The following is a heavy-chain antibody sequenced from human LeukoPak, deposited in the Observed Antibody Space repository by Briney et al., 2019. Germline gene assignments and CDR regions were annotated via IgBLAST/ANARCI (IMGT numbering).Heavy chain of an antibody. V-gene: IGHV4-59*01. Sequence: PSETLSLTCTVSGGSISSYYWSWIRQPPGKGLEWIGYIYSSGSTNYNPSLKSRVTMSVDTLKNQFSLKLSSVTAADTAVYYCATDNSYGSGSYYTWGQGTLVTVSS. CDR1: GGSISSYY. D-gene: IGHD3-10*01. CDR2: IYSSGST. J-gene: IGHJ4*02. CDR3: ATDNSYGSGSYYT.